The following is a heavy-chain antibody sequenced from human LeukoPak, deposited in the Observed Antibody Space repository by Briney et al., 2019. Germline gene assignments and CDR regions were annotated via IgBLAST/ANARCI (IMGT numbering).Heavy chain of an antibody. CDR3: ARAGIVGVTRWLDP. Sequence: PSETLSLTCSVSGVSISSYFWTWIRQPPGKGLELIGYIYYSGSTTYNPSLESRATILLNTSKNQISLKLSSVTAADTAVYYCARAGIVGVTRWLDPWGQGTLVAVSS. V-gene: IGHV4-59*01. CDR1: GVSISSYF. CDR2: IYYSGST. J-gene: IGHJ5*02. D-gene: IGHD1-26*01.